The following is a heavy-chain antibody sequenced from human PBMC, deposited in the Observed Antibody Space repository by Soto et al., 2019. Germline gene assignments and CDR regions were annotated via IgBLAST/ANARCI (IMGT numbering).Heavy chain of an antibody. Sequence: GGSLRLSCAASGFTFSSYGMHWVRQAPGKGLEWVAVISYDGSNKYYADSVKGRFTISRDNSKNTLYPQMNSLRAEDTAVYYCAKINYYDSSGYYPNDYWGQGTLVTVSS. CDR1: GFTFSSYG. CDR3: AKINYYDSSGYYPNDY. V-gene: IGHV3-30*18. CDR2: ISYDGSNK. D-gene: IGHD3-22*01. J-gene: IGHJ4*02.